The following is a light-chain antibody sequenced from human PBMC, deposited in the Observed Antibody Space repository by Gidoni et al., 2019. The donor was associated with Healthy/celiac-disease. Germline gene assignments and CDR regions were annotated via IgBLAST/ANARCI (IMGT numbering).Light chain of an antibody. Sequence: DLVMTQSPDSLAVSLGERATINCKSSQSVLYSSNNKNYLAWYQQKPGQPPKLLIYWASTRESGVPDRFSGSGSGTDFTITISSLQAEDVAVYYCQQYYSTRTFGQGTKVEIK. CDR3: QQYYSTRT. V-gene: IGKV4-1*01. CDR1: QSVLYSSNNKNY. CDR2: WAS. J-gene: IGKJ1*01.